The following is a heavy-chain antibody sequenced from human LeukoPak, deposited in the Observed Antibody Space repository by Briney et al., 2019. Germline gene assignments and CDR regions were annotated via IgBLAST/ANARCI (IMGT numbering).Heavy chain of an antibody. J-gene: IGHJ6*02. CDR3: AGNNGMDV. CDR2: VNRDGSET. Sequence: GGSLRLSCAASGFALSSHWMTWVRQVPGRGPEWVANVNRDGSETYYLDSVKGRFTISKDNAKNSLYLQMNSLRAEDTALYHCAGNNGMDVWGQGTTVIVSS. V-gene: IGHV3-7*03. CDR1: GFALSSHW.